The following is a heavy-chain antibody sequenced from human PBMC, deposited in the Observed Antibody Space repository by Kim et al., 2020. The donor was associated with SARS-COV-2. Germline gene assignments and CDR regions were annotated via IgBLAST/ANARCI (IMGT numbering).Heavy chain of an antibody. CDR1: GFSFSSYW. V-gene: IGHV3-7*01. D-gene: IGHD6-13*01. Sequence: GGSLRLSCAASGFSFSSYWMTWVRQAPGKGLEWVANIKYDGNEKYYVDSVKGRFTVSRDNAKNSLFLQMDSLRAEDTAVYYCAKRFSSSRPTIRSMDVWG. CDR3: AKRFSSSRPTIRSMDV. CDR2: IKYDGNEK. J-gene: IGHJ6*03.